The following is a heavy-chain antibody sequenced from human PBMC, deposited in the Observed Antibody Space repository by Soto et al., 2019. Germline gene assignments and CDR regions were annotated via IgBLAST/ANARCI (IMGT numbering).Heavy chain of an antibody. CDR3: ARVYGSGSSGYFDY. V-gene: IGHV4-30-2*01. CDR1: GGSISSGGYS. Sequence: PSETLSLTCAVSGGSISSGGYSWSWIRQPPGKGLEWIGYIYHSGSTYYNPSLKSRVTILVDRSKNQFSLKLSSVTAADTAVYYCARVYGSGSSGYFDYWGQGTLVTVSS. CDR2: IYHSGST. D-gene: IGHD3-10*01. J-gene: IGHJ4*02.